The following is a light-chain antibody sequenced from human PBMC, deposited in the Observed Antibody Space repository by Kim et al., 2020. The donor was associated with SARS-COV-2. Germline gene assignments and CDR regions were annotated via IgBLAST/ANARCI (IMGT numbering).Light chain of an antibody. V-gene: IGLV2-14*03. CDR2: GVN. CDR3: GSCRDTNSWV. J-gene: IGLJ3*02. CDR1: TSDIGGYNC. Sequence: QSALTQPASVSGSPGQPITISCTGTTSDIGGYNCVSWYQQHPGKVPKLMIYGVNQRPSGVSNRFSGSKSGNTASLTISGLQAGDEAEYYCGSCRDTNSWVFGGGTQLTVL.